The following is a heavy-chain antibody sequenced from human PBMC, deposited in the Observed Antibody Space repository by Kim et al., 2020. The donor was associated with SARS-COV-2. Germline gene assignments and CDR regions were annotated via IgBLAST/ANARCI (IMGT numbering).Heavy chain of an antibody. D-gene: IGHD3-10*01. Sequence: SETLSLNCTVSGGSISSSTYYWGWIRQPPGKGLEWIGTIYYSGSTYYNPSLKSRVTISVDTSKNQFSLILNSVTAADTAVYYCAREFYYGSWSYDYWGQGTLVTVSS. CDR2: IYYSGST. V-gene: IGHV4-39*02. CDR1: GGSISSSTYY. J-gene: IGHJ4*02. CDR3: AREFYYGSWSYDY.